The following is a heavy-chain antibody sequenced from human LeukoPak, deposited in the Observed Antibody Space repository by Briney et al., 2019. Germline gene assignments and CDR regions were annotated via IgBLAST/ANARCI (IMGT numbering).Heavy chain of an antibody. CDR3: ARGEGRVRYYDSSGYYPN. CDR2: INPSGGST. J-gene: IGHJ4*02. D-gene: IGHD3-22*01. V-gene: IGHV1-46*01. CDR1: GYTFTGYY. Sequence: GASVKVSCKASGYTFTGYYMHWVRQAPGQGLEWMGMINPSGGSTSYAQKFQGRVTMTRDTSTSTVYMELSSLRSEDTAVYYCARGEGRVRYYDSSGYYPNWGQGTLVTVSS.